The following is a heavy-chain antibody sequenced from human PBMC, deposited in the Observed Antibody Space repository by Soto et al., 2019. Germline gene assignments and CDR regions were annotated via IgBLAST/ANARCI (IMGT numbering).Heavy chain of an antibody. V-gene: IGHV4-31*03. Sequence: QVQLQESGPGLVKPSQTLSLTCSVSGYSGSSGDFYWSWIRQHPGKGLEWLGFIDPTGGDHYNPPLKGRLNILIDTSNNQFARRLNSVAAADTAVYYWATGRVVGPQADAAYLEYWGRGLLVTVSS. CDR2: IDPTGGD. J-gene: IGHJ4*02. D-gene: IGHD2-15*01. CDR3: ATGRVVGPQADAAYLEY. CDR1: GYSGSSGDFY.